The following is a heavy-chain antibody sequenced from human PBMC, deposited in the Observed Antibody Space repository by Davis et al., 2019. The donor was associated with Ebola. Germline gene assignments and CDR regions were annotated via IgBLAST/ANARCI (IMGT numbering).Heavy chain of an antibody. CDR1: GFTFSTYA. CDR2: ISYDGSHK. D-gene: IGHD3-10*01. J-gene: IGHJ4*02. CDR3: AKDPARITINWGFDY. V-gene: IGHV3-30*18. Sequence: PGGSLRLSCAASGFTFSTYAMHWVRQAPGKGLEWVAIISYDGSHKYYADSVKGRFTTSRDNSKNTLYLQMSSLRPEDTAVYYCAKDPARITINWGFDYWGQGTLVTVSS.